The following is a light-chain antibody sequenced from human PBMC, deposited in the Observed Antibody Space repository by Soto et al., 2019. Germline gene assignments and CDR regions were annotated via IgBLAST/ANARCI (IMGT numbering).Light chain of an antibody. Sequence: DIQMTQSPSSLSASVGDRVTITCQASQDITNSLNWFQQKPGKTPKLLIYVASNLETGVPSRFSGIGSGTLFTLTISSLHPEDIATYYCLQYEELPLTFGGGTNVEIK. CDR1: QDITNS. CDR3: LQYEELPLT. J-gene: IGKJ4*01. V-gene: IGKV1-33*01. CDR2: VAS.